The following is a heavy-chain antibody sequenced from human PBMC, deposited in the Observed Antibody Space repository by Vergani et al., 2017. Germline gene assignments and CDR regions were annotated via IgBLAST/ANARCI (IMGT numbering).Heavy chain of an antibody. D-gene: IGHD3-22*01. CDR2: IIPILGIA. CDR1: GGTFSSDT. J-gene: IGHJ4*02. CDR3: ARAKAEYYYDSSGYTLDY. V-gene: IGHV1-69*02. Sequence: QVQLVQSGAEVKKPGSSVKVSCKASGGTFSSDTISWVRQAPGQGLEWMGRIIPILGIANYAQKFQGRVTITADKSTSTAYMELSSLRSEDTAVYYCARAKAEYYYDSSGYTLDYWGQGTLVTVSS.